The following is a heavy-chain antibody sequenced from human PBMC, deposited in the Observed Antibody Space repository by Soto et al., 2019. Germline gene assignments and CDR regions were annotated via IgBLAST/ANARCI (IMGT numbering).Heavy chain of an antibody. J-gene: IGHJ6*02. Sequence: PGGSLRLSCAASGFTFSRYAMNWVRQAPGRGLQWISGISVSGDNTSYVESVRGRFTVYRDNSKNTLYLQMNNLRADDTALYYCAKDGKMRTKVWFPAGYGMDVWGQGTTVTVSS. CDR1: GFTFSRYA. V-gene: IGHV3-23*01. CDR2: ISVSGDNT. CDR3: AKDGKMRTKVWFPAGYGMDV. D-gene: IGHD3-10*01.